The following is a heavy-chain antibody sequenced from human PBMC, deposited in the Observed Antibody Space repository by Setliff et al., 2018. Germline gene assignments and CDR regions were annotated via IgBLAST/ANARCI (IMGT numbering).Heavy chain of an antibody. V-gene: IGHV3-7*03. D-gene: IGHD1-7*01. J-gene: IGHJ4*02. CDR2: IKEDGSEK. CDR1: GFTFVNYW. Sequence: GGSLRLSCAASGFTFVNYWMHWVRQAPGKGLEWVANIKEDGSEKYYVDSVKGRFTISRDNTKNLVYLQMDSLRADDTAVYYCTRSRGTTVYDYWGQGTLVTVSS. CDR3: TRSRGTTVYDY.